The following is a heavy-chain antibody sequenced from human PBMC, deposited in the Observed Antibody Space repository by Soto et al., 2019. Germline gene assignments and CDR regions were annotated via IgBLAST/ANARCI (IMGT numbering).Heavy chain of an antibody. J-gene: IGHJ6*02. CDR2: TYYRSKWYN. D-gene: IGHD3-16*01. CDR1: GDSVSSNSAA. V-gene: IGHV6-1*01. Sequence: SQTLSLTCAISGDSVSSNSAAWNWIRQSPSRGLEWLGRTYYRSKWYNDYAVSVKSRITINPDTSKNQFSLQLNSVTPEDTAVYYCARLFDYDCVWGSEDYYYGMDVWGQGTTVTAP. CDR3: ARLFDYDCVWGSEDYYYGMDV.